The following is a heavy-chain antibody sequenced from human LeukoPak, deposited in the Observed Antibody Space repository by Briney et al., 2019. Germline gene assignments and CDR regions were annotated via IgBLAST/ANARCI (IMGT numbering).Heavy chain of an antibody. CDR1: GFTVTSNH. CDR3: ARPVARGVYSGYDFEN. CDR2: ISSSSSDI. J-gene: IGHJ4*02. V-gene: IGHV3-48*02. Sequence: GGSLRLSCAASGFTVTSNHMNWVRQAPGKGLEWVSYISSSSSDIYYADSVKGRFTISRDNAQNSLYLQMNSLRDEDTAIYYCARPVARGVYSGYDFENWGQGTLVTVSS. D-gene: IGHD5-12*01.